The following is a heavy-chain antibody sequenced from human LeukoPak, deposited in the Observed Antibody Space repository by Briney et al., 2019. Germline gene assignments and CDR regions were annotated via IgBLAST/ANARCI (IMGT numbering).Heavy chain of an antibody. CDR3: AKAGSVSIAATPKYFDY. CDR1: GSTFDDYA. D-gene: IGHD2-15*01. V-gene: IGHV3-9*01. Sequence: GGSPRLSCAASGSTFDDYAMHWVRQAPGKGLEWVSGISWNGGNIGYADSVKGRFTISRDNVKNSLYLQMNSLRAEDTALYYCAKAGSVSIAATPKYFDYWGQGTLVTVSS. CDR2: ISWNGGNI. J-gene: IGHJ4*02.